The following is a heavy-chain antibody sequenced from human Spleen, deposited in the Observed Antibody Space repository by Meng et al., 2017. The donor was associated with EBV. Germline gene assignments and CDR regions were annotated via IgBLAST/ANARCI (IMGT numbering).Heavy chain of an antibody. J-gene: IGHJ4*02. CDR1: APSFTYYH. D-gene: IGHD3-9*01. Sequence: QCWSELTNPGAPFQVYYKASAPSFTYYHINRVRHTPLQWLHLMGCINTNTGNPTYAQGFTGRFVFSLDTSVSTAYLQISSLKADDTAVYYCVRGYDTSTYGYWGQGTLVTVSS. CDR2: INTNTGNP. V-gene: IGHV7-4-1*02. CDR3: VRGYDTSTYGY.